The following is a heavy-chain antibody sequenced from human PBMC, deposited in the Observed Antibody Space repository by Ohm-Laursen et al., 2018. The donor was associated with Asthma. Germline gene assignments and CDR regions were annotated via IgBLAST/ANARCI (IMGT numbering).Heavy chain of an antibody. CDR3: ARDQYPYQLQPGFY. D-gene: IGHD5-24*01. CDR2: IKQDGSEK. J-gene: IGHJ4*02. Sequence: LSCAASGFTFSSYWMSWVRQAPGKGLEWVANIKQDGSEKYYVDSVKGRFTISRDNAKNSLYLQMNSLRAEDTAVYYCARDQYPYQLQPGFYWGQGTLVTVSS. V-gene: IGHV3-7*01. CDR1: GFTFSSYW.